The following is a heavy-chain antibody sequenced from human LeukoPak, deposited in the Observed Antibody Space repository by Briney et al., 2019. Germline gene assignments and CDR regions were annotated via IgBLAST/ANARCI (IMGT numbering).Heavy chain of an antibody. J-gene: IGHJ4*02. CDR1: GFTFSAYS. D-gene: IGHD6-13*01. Sequence: TGGSLRLSCVASGFTFSAYSMNWVRQAPGGGLEWLSSISFNSYYIYYADSVRGRFTISRDNAKNSLYLQMDSLRVEDTAVYYCARDSSSWPLDYWGQGTLVTVSS. V-gene: IGHV3-21*01. CDR3: ARDSSSWPLDY. CDR2: ISFNSYYI.